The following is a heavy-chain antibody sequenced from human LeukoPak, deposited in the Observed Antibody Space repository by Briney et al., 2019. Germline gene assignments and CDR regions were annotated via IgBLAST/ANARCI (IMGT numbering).Heavy chain of an antibody. CDR1: GFTFNTYA. CDR2: ISVTGGST. D-gene: IGHD4-17*01. J-gene: IGHJ4*02. Sequence: PGGSLRLSCAASGFTFNTYAMSWVRQAPGKGLEWVSAISVTGGSTYYADSVKGRFTISRDNSKNTLYLQMNSLRAEDTAVYYRANSLPPYHGEKGGGYWGQGTLVTVSS. CDR3: ANSLPPYHGEKGGGY. V-gene: IGHV3-23*01.